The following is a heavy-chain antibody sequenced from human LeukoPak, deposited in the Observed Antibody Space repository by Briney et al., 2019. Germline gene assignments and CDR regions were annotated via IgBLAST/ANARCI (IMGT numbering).Heavy chain of an antibody. D-gene: IGHD1-7*01. CDR3: AREKLELSFDY. Sequence: GGSLRLSCAASGFTFSSYSMNWVRQAPGKGLDWVSSISSSSSYIYYADSVKGRFTISRDNAKNSLYLQMNSLRAEDTAVYYCAREKLELSFDYWGQGTLVTVSS. J-gene: IGHJ4*02. CDR1: GFTFSSYS. V-gene: IGHV3-21*01. CDR2: ISSSSSYI.